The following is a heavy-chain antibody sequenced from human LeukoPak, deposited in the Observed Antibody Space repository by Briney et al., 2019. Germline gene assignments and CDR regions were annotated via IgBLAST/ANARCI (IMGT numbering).Heavy chain of an antibody. CDR1: GGSISSGDYY. CDR2: IYYSGST. Sequence: MASETLSLTCTVSGGSISSGDYYWSWTRQPPGKGLEWIGYIYYSGSTYYNPSLKSRVTISVDTSKNQFSLKLSSVTDADTAVYYCARVPRSSSWYYFDYWGQGTLVTVSS. D-gene: IGHD6-13*01. J-gene: IGHJ4*02. CDR3: ARVPRSSSWYYFDY. V-gene: IGHV4-30-4*01.